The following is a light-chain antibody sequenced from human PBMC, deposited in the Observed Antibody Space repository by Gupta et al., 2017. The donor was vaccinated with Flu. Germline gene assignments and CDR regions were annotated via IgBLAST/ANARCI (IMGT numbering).Light chain of an antibody. CDR3: QSYDSSLSGWV. Sequence: SSNIGAGYVVHWYQQLPGTAPKLLIYDNNNRPSGVPDRLSGSKSGTSASLAITGLQTEDEADYYCQSYDSSLSGWVFGGGTKLTVL. CDR1: SSNIGAGYV. V-gene: IGLV1-40*01. CDR2: DNN. J-gene: IGLJ3*02.